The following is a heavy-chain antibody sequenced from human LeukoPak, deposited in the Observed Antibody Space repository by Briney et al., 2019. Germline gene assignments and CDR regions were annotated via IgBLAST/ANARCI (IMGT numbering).Heavy chain of an antibody. V-gene: IGHV3-30-3*02. J-gene: IGHJ3*02. CDR1: VFTFSSYA. CDR3: AKPTYGSSGYYYEGLDAFDI. CDR2: ISYDGSDK. D-gene: IGHD3-22*01. Sequence: GGSLRLSCAASVFTFSSYAMSWVRQAPGKGLEWVAIISYDGSDKFYADSVKGRFTISRDNSKNTLYLQMNSLRAEDTAVYYCAKPTYGSSGYYYEGLDAFDIWGQGTMVTVSS.